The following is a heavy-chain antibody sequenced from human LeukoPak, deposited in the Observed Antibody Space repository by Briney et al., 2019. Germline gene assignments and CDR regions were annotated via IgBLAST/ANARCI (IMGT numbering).Heavy chain of an antibody. V-gene: IGHV3-23*01. CDR3: AKVLLGGSYSDY. Sequence: PGGSLRLSCAAPGFTFSSYAMSWVRQASGKGLEWVSAISGSGGSTYYADSVKGRFTISRDNSKNTLYLQMNSLRAEDTAVYYCAKVLLGGSYSDYWGQGTLVTVSS. CDR1: GFTFSSYA. J-gene: IGHJ4*02. D-gene: IGHD1-26*01. CDR2: ISGSGGST.